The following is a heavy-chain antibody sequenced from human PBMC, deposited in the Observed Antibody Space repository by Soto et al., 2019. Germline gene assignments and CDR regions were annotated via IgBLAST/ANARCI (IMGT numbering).Heavy chain of an antibody. CDR2: IWYDGSNA. J-gene: IGHJ4*02. Sequence: QEQLVESGGGVVQPGRSLRLSCAASGFTFSKYAFHWVRQSPGTGLEWLAVIWYDGSNAYYGDSVKGRFTISRDNSKNTLYLQMSSLRAEDTAVYYCVRTAGLRGYFDYWGQGTLVTVSS. CDR1: GFTFSKYA. CDR3: VRTAGLRGYFDY. D-gene: IGHD3-10*01. V-gene: IGHV3-33*01.